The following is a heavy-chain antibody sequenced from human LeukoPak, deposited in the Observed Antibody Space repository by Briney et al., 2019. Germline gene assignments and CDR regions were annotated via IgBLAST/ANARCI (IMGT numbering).Heavy chain of an antibody. Sequence: ASVKVSCKASGYTFTGYYMHWVRQAPGQGLEWVGRINPNSGGTNYAQKFQGRVTMTRDTSISTAYMELSRLRSDDTAVYYCARAQRGYSYGCFNCWGQGTLVTVSS. D-gene: IGHD5-18*01. J-gene: IGHJ4*02. CDR1: GYTFTGYY. CDR2: INPNSGGT. CDR3: ARAQRGYSYGCFNC. V-gene: IGHV1-2*06.